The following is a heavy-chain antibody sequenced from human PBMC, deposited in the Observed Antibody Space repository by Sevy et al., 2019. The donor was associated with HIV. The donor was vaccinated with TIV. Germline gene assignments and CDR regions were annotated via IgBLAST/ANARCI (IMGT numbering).Heavy chain of an antibody. V-gene: IGHV3-23*01. CDR1: GFTLGSYT. D-gene: IGHD2-21*02. CDR2: ISATGGST. Sequence: GGSLRLSCAASGFTLGSYTMNWVRQAPGEGLEWVASISATGGSTYYADSVKGRCTISRDVSKGLRYLQMNSLTAEDTAIFYCAKTLQKLPFHPHYFDYWGQGTLVTVSS. CDR3: AKTLQKLPFHPHYFDY. J-gene: IGHJ4*02.